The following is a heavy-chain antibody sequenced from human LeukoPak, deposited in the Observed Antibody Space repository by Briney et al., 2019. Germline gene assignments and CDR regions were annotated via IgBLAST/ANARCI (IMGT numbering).Heavy chain of an antibody. CDR2: ISAYNGNT. D-gene: IGHD2-8*01. CDR1: GYTFTSYG. Sequence: GASVKVSCKASGYTFTSYGISWVRQAPGQGLEWMGWISAYNGNTNYAQKLQGRVTMTTDTSTSTAYMELRSLRSDDTAVYYCARRGYCTNGVCYTWWFDSWGQGTLVTVSS. CDR3: ARRGYCTNGVCYTWWFDS. J-gene: IGHJ5*01. V-gene: IGHV1-18*01.